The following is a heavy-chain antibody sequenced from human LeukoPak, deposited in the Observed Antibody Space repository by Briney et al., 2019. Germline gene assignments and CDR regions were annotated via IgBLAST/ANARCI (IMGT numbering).Heavy chain of an antibody. J-gene: IGHJ4*02. CDR1: GDSISSGDYY. CDR3: ARVREATIAPFFDY. Sequence: SETLSLTCTVSGDSISSGDYYWTWIRQHPGKGLEWIGCIYYSASTYYNLSLKSRVIISADTSKNHFSLKLSSVTAADTAVYYCARVREATIAPFFDYWGQGILVTVSS. V-gene: IGHV4-31*03. CDR2: IYYSAST. D-gene: IGHD6-13*01.